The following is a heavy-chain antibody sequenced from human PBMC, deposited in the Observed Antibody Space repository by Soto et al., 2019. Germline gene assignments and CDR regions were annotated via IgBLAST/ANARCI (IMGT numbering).Heavy chain of an antibody. CDR1: GFTFSTYA. CDR2: ISPDGHYT. D-gene: IGHD2-21*02. CDR3: AKGAMTSYCDN. Sequence: EVQLLESGGGLVQPGGSLRLSCAASGFTFSTYAMSWVRQAPGKGLEWVSSISPDGHYTYYVDSVKGRFTISRDNSKNTLDLQMNSLRAEDTAAYYCAKGAMTSYCDNWGQGTLVTVSS. V-gene: IGHV3-23*01. J-gene: IGHJ4*02.